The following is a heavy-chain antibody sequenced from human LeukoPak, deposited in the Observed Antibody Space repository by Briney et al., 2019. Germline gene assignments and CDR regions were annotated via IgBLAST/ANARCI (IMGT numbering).Heavy chain of an antibody. J-gene: IGHJ6*03. CDR3: ARPPSAYYYYMDV. CDR2: IKQDGSEK. Sequence: GGSLRLSCAASGFTFSSYWMSWVRQAPGKGLEWVANIKQDGSEKYYVDSVKGRFTISRDNAKNSLYLQMNSLRAEDTAVYYFARPPSAYYYYMDVWGKGTTVTVSS. CDR1: GFTFSSYW. D-gene: IGHD2-15*01. V-gene: IGHV3-7*01.